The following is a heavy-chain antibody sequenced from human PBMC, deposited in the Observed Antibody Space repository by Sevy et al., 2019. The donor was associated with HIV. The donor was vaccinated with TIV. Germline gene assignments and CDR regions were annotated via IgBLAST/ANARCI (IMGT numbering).Heavy chain of an antibody. Sequence: GGSLRLSCSASGFTFSNYAMSWVRQAPGKGLEWVSAISGSGGSTYYPDSVKGRCTISRDNSKNTLFLQMNSLRAEDTAVYFCAKWSELPSSPFDYWGQGTLVTVSS. CDR2: ISGSGGST. CDR1: GFTFSNYA. V-gene: IGHV3-23*01. J-gene: IGHJ4*02. D-gene: IGHD1-26*01. CDR3: AKWSELPSSPFDY.